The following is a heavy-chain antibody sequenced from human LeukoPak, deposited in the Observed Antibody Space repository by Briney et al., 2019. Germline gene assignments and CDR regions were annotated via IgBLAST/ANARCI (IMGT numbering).Heavy chain of an antibody. D-gene: IGHD3-22*01. CDR2: ISSSGGST. CDR3: AKVIGGHYDSSGYEY. Sequence: GGSLRLSCAASGFTFSSYAMSWVRQAPGKGLEWVSAISSSGGSTYYADSVKGRFTISRDNSKNTLSLQMNSLRAEDTAVYYCAKVIGGHYDSSGYEYFGQGTLVTVSS. V-gene: IGHV3-23*01. CDR1: GFTFSSYA. J-gene: IGHJ4*02.